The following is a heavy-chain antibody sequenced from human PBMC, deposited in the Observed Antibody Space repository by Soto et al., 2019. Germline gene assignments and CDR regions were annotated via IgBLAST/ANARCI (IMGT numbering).Heavy chain of an antibody. CDR2: IYYNGNT. CDR1: GGSLTSGDYS. D-gene: IGHD3-10*01. V-gene: IGHV4-30-4*01. CDR3: VRAPFYDSGSYERIGWFAS. J-gene: IGHJ5*01. Sequence: SETLSLACTVSGGSLTSGDYSWNWIRQPPGKGLEWIGYIYYNGNTSYNPSLKSRLSMSLGTSKNQFSLNLRSATAADTAFYYCVRAPFYDSGSYERIGWFASWGQGTLVTVSS.